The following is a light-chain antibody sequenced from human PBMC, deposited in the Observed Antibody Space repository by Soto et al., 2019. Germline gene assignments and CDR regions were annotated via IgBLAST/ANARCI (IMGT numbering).Light chain of an antibody. J-gene: IGKJ1*01. Sequence: EIVMTQSPATLSVSPGERATLSCRASQSVNSNLVWYQQKPGQAPRLLIYGASTRATGIPGRFSGSGYGTEFTLTISSLQSEDFAVYYCQQYNNWLSTFGQGTKVEIK. V-gene: IGKV3-15*01. CDR2: GAS. CDR3: QQYNNWLST. CDR1: QSVNSN.